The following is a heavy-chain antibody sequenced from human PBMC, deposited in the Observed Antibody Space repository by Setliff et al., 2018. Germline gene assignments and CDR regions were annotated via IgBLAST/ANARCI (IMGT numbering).Heavy chain of an antibody. J-gene: IGHJ4*02. D-gene: IGHD2-21*01. CDR3: ARRSHSVTDTFDS. V-gene: IGHV4-4*09. Sequence: PSETLSLTCDISGASINNYFWSWIRQPPGKGLEWIGYIYASGSTYFNPSLRSRVTISLDTSKNQLSLKLSSVTAADTAVYYCARRSHSVTDTFDSWGQGTLVTVS. CDR2: IYASGST. CDR1: GASINNYF.